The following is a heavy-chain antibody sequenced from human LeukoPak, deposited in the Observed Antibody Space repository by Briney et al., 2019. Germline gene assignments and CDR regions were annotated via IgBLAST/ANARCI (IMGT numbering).Heavy chain of an antibody. D-gene: IGHD3-10*01. CDR2: IYYSGST. CDR1: GGSVSSGTYY. CDR3: ARVEWFGELSPFDI. J-gene: IGHJ3*02. V-gene: IGHV4-61*01. Sequence: SETLSLTCTVSGGSVSSGTYYWSWIRQPPGEGLEWIGYIYYSGSTNYNPSLKSRVTISVDTSKNQFSLRLSSVTAADTAVYYCARVEWFGELSPFDIWGQGTMVAVSS.